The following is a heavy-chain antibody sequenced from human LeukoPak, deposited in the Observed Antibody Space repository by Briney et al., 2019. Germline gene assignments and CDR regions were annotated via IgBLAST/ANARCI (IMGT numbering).Heavy chain of an antibody. Sequence: SETLSLTCTVPGGSISSYYWSWIRQPPGKGLEWIGYIYYSGSTNYNPSLKSRVTISVDTSKNQFSLKLSSVTAADTAVYYCARAGDYYDSSGYYSDHYYFDYWGQGTLVTVSS. CDR3: ARAGDYYDSSGYYSDHYYFDY. J-gene: IGHJ4*02. CDR2: IYYSGST. CDR1: GGSISSYY. V-gene: IGHV4-59*01. D-gene: IGHD3-22*01.